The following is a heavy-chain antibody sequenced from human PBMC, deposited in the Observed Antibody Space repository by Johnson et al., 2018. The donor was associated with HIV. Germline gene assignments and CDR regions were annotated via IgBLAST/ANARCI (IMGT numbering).Heavy chain of an antibody. CDR1: GFTFDDYG. Sequence: MLLVESGGGVVRPGGSLRLSCAGSGFTFDDYGLSWVRQAPGKGLEWVAGMNWNGGSTGYADSVKGRFTISRDNAKNSLYLQMNSLRAEDTAVYYCATFGGGSFHAFDIWGQGTMVTVSS. CDR3: ATFGGGSFHAFDI. CDR2: MNWNGGST. J-gene: IGHJ3*02. V-gene: IGHV3-20*04. D-gene: IGHD1-26*01.